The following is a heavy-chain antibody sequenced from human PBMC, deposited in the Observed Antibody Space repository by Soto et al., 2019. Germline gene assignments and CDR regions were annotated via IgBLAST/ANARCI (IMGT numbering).Heavy chain of an antibody. CDR2: ISAYNGNT. D-gene: IGHD3-3*01. CDR1: GYTFTSYG. V-gene: IGHV1-18*04. CDR3: ARVRIDYDFWSGYSHTDYYYYYGMDV. Sequence: ASVKVSCKASGYTFTSYGISWVRQAPGQGLGWMGWISAYNGNTNYAQKLQGRVTMTTDTSTSTAYMELRSLRSDDTAVYYCARVRIDYDFWSGYSHTDYYYYYGMDVWGQGTTVTVSS. J-gene: IGHJ6*02.